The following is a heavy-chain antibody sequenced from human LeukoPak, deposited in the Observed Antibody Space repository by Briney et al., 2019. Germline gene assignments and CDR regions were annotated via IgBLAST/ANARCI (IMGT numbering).Heavy chain of an antibody. V-gene: IGHV3-30-3*01. CDR2: ISYDGSNK. J-gene: IGHJ4*02. CDR1: GFTFSSYA. CDR3: ARSIPRYDGSAYYPDY. Sequence: PGGSLRLSCAASGFTFSSYAMHWVRQAPGKGLEWVAVISYDGSNKYYADSVKGRFTISRDNSKNTLYLQMNSLRAEDTAVYYCARSIPRYDGSAYYPDYWGQGTLVTVSS. D-gene: IGHD3-22*01.